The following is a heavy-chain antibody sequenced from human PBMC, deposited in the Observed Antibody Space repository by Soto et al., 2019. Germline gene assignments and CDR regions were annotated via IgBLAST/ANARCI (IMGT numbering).Heavy chain of an antibody. D-gene: IGHD2-15*01. V-gene: IGHV3-23*01. CDR1: GCTFSSYA. CDR2: ISGSGGST. J-gene: IGHJ3*01. Sequence: PGGSLRLSCAASGCTFSSYAMSWVLQAPWKGLEWVSAISGSGGSTYYADSVKGRFTIPRDNSKNTLYLQMNSLRAEDTAVYYCAKEASYCSGGICYSDYASDFCGQGPMVSVS. CDR3: AKEASYCSGGICYSDYASDF.